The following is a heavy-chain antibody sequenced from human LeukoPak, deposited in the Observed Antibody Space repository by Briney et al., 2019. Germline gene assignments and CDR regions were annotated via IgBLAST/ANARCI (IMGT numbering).Heavy chain of an antibody. CDR1: GYFFTDYH. CDR3: AALGSNMRGRTDP. D-gene: IGHD7-27*01. J-gene: IGHJ5*02. V-gene: IGHV1-2*07. Sequence: GASVKVSCRASGYFFTDYHVQWVRQAPGQGLQWMGRISPDSGDTIYAPNFWGRVTLTRDRFINTAYLELRRLTPGDTAVYYCAALGSNMRGRTDPWGQGTPVLVSS. CDR2: ISPDSGDT.